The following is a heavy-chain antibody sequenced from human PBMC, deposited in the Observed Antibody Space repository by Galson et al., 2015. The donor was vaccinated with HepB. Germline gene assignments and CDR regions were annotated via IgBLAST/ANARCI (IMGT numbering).Heavy chain of an antibody. CDR1: GFSLSTSGMC. V-gene: IGHV2-70*01. Sequence: PALVKPTQTLTLTCTFSGFSLSTSGMCVSWIRQPPGKALEWLALIDWDDDKYYSTSLKTRLTISKDTSKNQVVLTMTNMDPVDTATYYCARERAAPNGNYYYGMDVWGQGTTVTVSS. J-gene: IGHJ6*02. CDR3: ARERAAPNGNYYYGMDV. CDR2: IDWDDDK. D-gene: IGHD6-6*01.